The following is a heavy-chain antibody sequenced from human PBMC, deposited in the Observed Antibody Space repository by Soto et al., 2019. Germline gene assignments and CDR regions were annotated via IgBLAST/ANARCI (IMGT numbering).Heavy chain of an antibody. CDR1: GFTFSSYA. CDR3: AKVVYSGATMPNYYYGMDV. D-gene: IGHD1-26*01. Sequence: GGSLRLSCAASGFTFSSYAMSWVRQAPGKGLEWVSAISGSGGSTYYADSVKGRFTISRDNSKNTLYLQMNSLRAEDTAVYYCAKVVYSGATMPNYYYGMDVWGQGTTVTVSS. V-gene: IGHV3-23*01. CDR2: ISGSGGST. J-gene: IGHJ6*02.